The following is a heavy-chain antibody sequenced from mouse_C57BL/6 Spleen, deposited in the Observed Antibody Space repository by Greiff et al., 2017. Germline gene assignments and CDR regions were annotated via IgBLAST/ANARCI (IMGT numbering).Heavy chain of an antibody. Sequence: EVKLMESGGGLVKPGGSLKLSCAASGFTFSDYGMHWVRKAPEKGLEWVAYISSGSSTIYYADTVKGRFTISRDNAKNTLFLQMTSLRSEDTAMYYCARPYYYGSSYFDYWGQGTTLTVSS. V-gene: IGHV5-17*01. J-gene: IGHJ2*01. D-gene: IGHD1-1*01. CDR1: GFTFSDYG. CDR2: ISSGSSTI. CDR3: ARPYYYGSSYFDY.